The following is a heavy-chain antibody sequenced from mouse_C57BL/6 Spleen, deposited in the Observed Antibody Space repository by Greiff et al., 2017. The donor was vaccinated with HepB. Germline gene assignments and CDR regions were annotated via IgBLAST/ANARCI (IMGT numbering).Heavy chain of an antibody. CDR1: GYTFTSYW. CDR2: INPSSGYT. D-gene: IGHD1-1*01. CDR3: ARSKYYGSSAWFAY. Sequence: VQLQQSGAELAKPGASVKLSCKASGYTFTSYWMHWVKQRPGQGLEWIGYINPSSGYTKYKQKFKDKATLTADKSSNTAYMQLSSLTYEDSAVYYCARSKYYGSSAWFAYWGQGTLVTVSA. V-gene: IGHV1-7*01. J-gene: IGHJ3*01.